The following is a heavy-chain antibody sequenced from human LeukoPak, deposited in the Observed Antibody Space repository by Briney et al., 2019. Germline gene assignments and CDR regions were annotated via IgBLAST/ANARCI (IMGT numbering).Heavy chain of an antibody. CDR2: INPSGGST. CDR3: ARDLGFYGSGSYVS. Sequence: ASVTVSFKASGYTFTSYYMRWVRQAPGQGLEWMGIINPSGGSTSYAQKFQGRVTMTRDTSTSTVYMELSSLRSEDTAVYYCARDLGFYGSGSYVSWGQGTLVTVSS. V-gene: IGHV1-46*01. J-gene: IGHJ4*02. CDR1: GYTFTSYY. D-gene: IGHD3-10*01.